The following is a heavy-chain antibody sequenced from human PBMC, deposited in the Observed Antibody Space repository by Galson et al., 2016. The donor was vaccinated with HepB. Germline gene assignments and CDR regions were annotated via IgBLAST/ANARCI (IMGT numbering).Heavy chain of an antibody. CDR1: GGSINSGDYF. V-gene: IGHV4-31*03. CDR2: IYYNEFA. J-gene: IGHJ6*04. Sequence: TLSLTCSVSGGSINSGDYFWSWVRQHPGKGLEWLGYIYYNEFAYYNPSLKSRITISFDTSRTLFSLNLTSVTAADTAVDYCARDNAGTVYSMDVWGKGTAVTVSS. D-gene: IGHD2-15*01. CDR3: ARDNAGTVYSMDV.